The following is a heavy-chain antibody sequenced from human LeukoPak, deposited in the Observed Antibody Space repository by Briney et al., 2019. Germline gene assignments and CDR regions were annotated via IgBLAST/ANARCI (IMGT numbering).Heavy chain of an antibody. CDR2: IYYSGST. CDR1: GGSISSSSYY. V-gene: IGHV4-39*01. J-gene: IGHJ6*03. Sequence: SETLSLTCTVSGGSISSSSYYWGWIRQPPGKGLEWIGSIYYSGSTYYNPSLKSRVTISVDTSKNQFSLKLSSVTAADTAVYYCARQSVTAIPGSYYYYFMDVWGKGTTVTVSS. D-gene: IGHD2-21*02. CDR3: ARQSVTAIPGSYYYYFMDV.